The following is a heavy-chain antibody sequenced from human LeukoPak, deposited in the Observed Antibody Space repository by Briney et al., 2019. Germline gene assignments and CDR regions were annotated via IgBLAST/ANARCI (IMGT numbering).Heavy chain of an antibody. J-gene: IGHJ4*02. V-gene: IGHV4-39*01. CDR2: VHNVGST. CDR1: GVSTTNGIYY. CDR3: ARHAEYNSGWHFYLDH. Sequence: SETLSLTCTVSGVSTTNGIYYWAWIRQSPGKGLQWIGSVHNVGSTFYNLSLRSRVTMSIDTSKNQFSLRLNSVTAADTAVYYCARHAEYNSGWHFYLDHWGQGILVTVSS. D-gene: IGHD6-19*01.